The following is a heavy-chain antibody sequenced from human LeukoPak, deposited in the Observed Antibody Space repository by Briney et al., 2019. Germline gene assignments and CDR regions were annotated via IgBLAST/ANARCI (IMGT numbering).Heavy chain of an antibody. V-gene: IGHV3-73*01. Sequence: GGSLRLSCAASGFTFSGSAMHWVRQASGKGLEWVGRIRSKANSYATAYAASVKGRFTISRDDSKNTAYLQMNSLKTEDTAVYYCTSTYHYDSSGNRNDYWGQGTLVTVSS. J-gene: IGHJ4*02. D-gene: IGHD3-22*01. CDR2: IRSKANSYAT. CDR3: TSTYHYDSSGNRNDY. CDR1: GFTFSGSA.